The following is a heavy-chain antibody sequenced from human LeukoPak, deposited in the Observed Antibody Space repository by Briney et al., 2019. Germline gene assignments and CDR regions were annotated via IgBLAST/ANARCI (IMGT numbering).Heavy chain of an antibody. D-gene: IGHD3-10*01. CDR3: AKDSSGSYVYYFDY. Sequence: GGSLRLSCAACGFTFSSYGMHWVRQAPGKGLEWVAFIRYDGSNKYYADSVKGRFTISRDNSKNTLYLQMNSLRAEDTAVYYCAKDSSGSYVYYFDYWGQGTLVTVSS. J-gene: IGHJ4*02. CDR2: IRYDGSNK. CDR1: GFTFSSYG. V-gene: IGHV3-30*02.